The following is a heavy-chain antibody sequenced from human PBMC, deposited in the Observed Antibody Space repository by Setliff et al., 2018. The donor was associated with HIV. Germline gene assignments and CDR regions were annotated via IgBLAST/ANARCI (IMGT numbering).Heavy chain of an antibody. J-gene: IGHJ4*02. CDR1: GFSLSNAR. CDR3: ARLTTTYYYDSSAYYHPV. V-gene: IGHV4-34*01. D-gene: IGHD3-22*01. Sequence: SETLSLTLTCTVSGFSLSNARMGVSWIRQPPGKGLEWIGEINHSGSTNYNPSLKSRVTISVDTSKNQFSLKLSSVTAADTAVFYCARLTTTYYYDSSAYYHPVWGQGTLVTVSS. CDR2: INHSGST.